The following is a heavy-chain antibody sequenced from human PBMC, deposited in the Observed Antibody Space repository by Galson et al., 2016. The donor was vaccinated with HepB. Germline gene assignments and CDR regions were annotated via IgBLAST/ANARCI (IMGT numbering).Heavy chain of an antibody. Sequence: SLRLSCAASGFPFSAYYMSWIRQAPGKGLEWVSYISGVGDTQFYADSVKGRFTISSDNAKNALYLQMNSLRVEDTAVYYCATPMSYYNMGVWGQGTKVTVSS. V-gene: IGHV3-11*01. CDR1: GFPFSAYY. J-gene: IGHJ6*02. CDR2: ISGVGDTQ. CDR3: ATPMSYYNMGV.